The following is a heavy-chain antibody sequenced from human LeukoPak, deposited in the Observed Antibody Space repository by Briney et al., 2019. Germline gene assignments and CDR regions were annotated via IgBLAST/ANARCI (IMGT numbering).Heavy chain of an antibody. D-gene: IGHD2-2*01. J-gene: IGHJ3*02. Sequence: ASVKVSCKASGGTFSSYTISWVRQAPGQGLVWMGRIIPILGIANYAQKFQGRVTITADKSTSTAYMELSSLRSEDTAVYYCAREFVGYCSSTSCPPAFDIWGQGTMVTVSS. V-gene: IGHV1-69*04. CDR2: IIPILGIA. CDR3: AREFVGYCSSTSCPPAFDI. CDR1: GGTFSSYT.